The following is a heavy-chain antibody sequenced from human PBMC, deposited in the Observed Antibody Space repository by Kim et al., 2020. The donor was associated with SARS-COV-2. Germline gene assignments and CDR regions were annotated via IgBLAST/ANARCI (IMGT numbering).Heavy chain of an antibody. J-gene: IGHJ4*02. CDR2: ISAYNGNT. CDR3: ARCSGGSCYLFGFLGYFDY. Sequence: ASVKVSCKASGYTFTSYGISWVRQAPGQGLEWMGWISAYNGNTNYAQKLQGRVTMTTDTSTSTAYMELRSLRSDDTAVYYCARCSGGSCYLFGFLGYFDYWGQGTLVTVSS. V-gene: IGHV1-18*04. D-gene: IGHD2-15*01. CDR1: GYTFTSYG.